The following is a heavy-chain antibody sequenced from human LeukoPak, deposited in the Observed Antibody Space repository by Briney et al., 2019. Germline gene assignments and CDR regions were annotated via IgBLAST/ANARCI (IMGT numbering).Heavy chain of an antibody. CDR1: GFTFSSYW. CDR2: INSDGSST. J-gene: IGHJ4*02. Sequence: PGGSLRLSCAASGFTFSSYWMHWVRQAPGKGLVWVSRINSDGSSTSYADSVKGRFTISRDNAKNTLYLQMNSLRAEDTAVYYCARDRAYYDFWSGYYPLYWGQGTLVTVSS. D-gene: IGHD3-3*01. V-gene: IGHV3-74*01. CDR3: ARDRAYYDFWSGYYPLY.